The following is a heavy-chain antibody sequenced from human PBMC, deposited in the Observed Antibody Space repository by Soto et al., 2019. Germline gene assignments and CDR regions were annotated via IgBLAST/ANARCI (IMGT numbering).Heavy chain of an antibody. CDR2: IYPSDSDT. V-gene: IGHV5-51*01. J-gene: IGHJ4*02. CDR1: GYSFTSYW. Sequence: GESLKISCKGSGYSFTSYWIGWVRQMPGKGLEWMGLIYPSDSDTRYSPSFRGHVTISAAKSITTAFLQWSSLRASDTAMYYCARQIYDSDTGPNFQYYFDSWGQGTPVTVSS. D-gene: IGHD3-22*01. CDR3: ARQIYDSDTGPNFQYYFDS.